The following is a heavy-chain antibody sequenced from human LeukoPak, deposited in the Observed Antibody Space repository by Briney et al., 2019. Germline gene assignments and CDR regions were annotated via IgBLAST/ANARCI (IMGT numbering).Heavy chain of an antibody. CDR2: IRYDGSNK. J-gene: IGHJ4*02. V-gene: IGHV3-30*02. CDR3: AKGGGSYHHFDY. Sequence: PGGSLRLSCAASGFTFSSYDMHWVRQAPGKGLEWVAFIRYDGSNKYYADSVKGRFTISRDNSKNTLYLQMNSLRAEDTAVYYCAKGGGSYHHFDYWGQGTLVTVSS. D-gene: IGHD1-26*01. CDR1: GFTFSSYD.